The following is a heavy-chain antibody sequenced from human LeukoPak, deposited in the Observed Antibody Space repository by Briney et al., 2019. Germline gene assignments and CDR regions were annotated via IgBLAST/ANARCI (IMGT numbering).Heavy chain of an antibody. CDR3: AREIRGYYVAY. V-gene: IGHV3-30*01. CDR2: ISYDGSDK. Sequence: GGSLRLSCAASGFTFSSYAMQWVRQAPGKGLEWVTLISYDGSDKYYADSMRGRFTISRDNSKNTLYLQMNSLRAEDTAVYYCAREIRGYYVAYWGQGTLVTVSS. J-gene: IGHJ4*02. CDR1: GFTFSSYA. D-gene: IGHD3-22*01.